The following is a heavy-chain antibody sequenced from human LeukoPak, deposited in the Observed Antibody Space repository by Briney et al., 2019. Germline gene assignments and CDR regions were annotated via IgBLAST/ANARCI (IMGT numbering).Heavy chain of an antibody. Sequence: AGGSLRLSCAASGFTLSSYAMSWVRQAPGKGLEWVSAISGNGVGTNYADSVKGRFTISRDNSKNTLYLQMNSLRAEDTAVYYCASRRFGEFRYYMDVWGKGTTVTISS. J-gene: IGHJ6*03. D-gene: IGHD3-10*01. CDR1: GFTLSSYA. V-gene: IGHV3-23*01. CDR2: ISGNGVGT. CDR3: ASRRFGEFRYYMDV.